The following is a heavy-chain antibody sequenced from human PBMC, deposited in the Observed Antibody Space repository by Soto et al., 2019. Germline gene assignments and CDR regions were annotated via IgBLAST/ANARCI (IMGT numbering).Heavy chain of an antibody. CDR3: AKVLLAVLPGVLVSDFYYYYGMDV. V-gene: IGHV3-23*01. Sequence: GGSLRLSCAASGFTFSSYAMSWVRQAPGKGLEWVSAISGSGGSTYYADSVKGRFTISRDNSKNTLYLQMNSLRAEDTAVYYCAKVLLAVLPGVLVSDFYYYYGMDVWGQGTTVTVSS. CDR1: GFTFSSYA. J-gene: IGHJ6*02. CDR2: ISGSGGST. D-gene: IGHD6-19*01.